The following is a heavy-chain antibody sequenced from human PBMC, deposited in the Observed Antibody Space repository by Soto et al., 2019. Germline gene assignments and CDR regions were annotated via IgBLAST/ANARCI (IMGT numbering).Heavy chain of an antibody. CDR3: AKALIAAAGSSYFDY. D-gene: IGHD6-13*01. Sequence: QVQLVESGGGVVQPGRSLRLSCAASGFTFSSYGMHWVRQAPGKGLEWVAVISYDGSNKYYADYVKGRFTISRDNSKNTLYLQMNSLRAEDTAVYYCAKALIAAAGSSYFDYWGQGTLVTVSS. J-gene: IGHJ4*02. CDR2: ISYDGSNK. V-gene: IGHV3-30*18. CDR1: GFTFSSYG.